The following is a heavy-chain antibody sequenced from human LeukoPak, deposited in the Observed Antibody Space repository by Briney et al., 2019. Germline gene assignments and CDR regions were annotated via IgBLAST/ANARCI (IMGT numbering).Heavy chain of an antibody. Sequence: PGGSLRLSCAASGFTVSSNYMGWVRQAPGKGLEWVSVIYSGGSTYYADSVKGRFTISRDNSKNTLYLQMNSLRAEDTAVYYCASRGIQLWSPFDYWGQGTLVTVSS. D-gene: IGHD5-18*01. CDR2: IYSGGST. V-gene: IGHV3-66*02. J-gene: IGHJ4*02. CDR3: ASRGIQLWSPFDY. CDR1: GFTVSSNY.